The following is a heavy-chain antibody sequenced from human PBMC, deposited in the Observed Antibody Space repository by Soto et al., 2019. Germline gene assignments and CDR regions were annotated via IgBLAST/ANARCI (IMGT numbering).Heavy chain of an antibody. Sequence: EVQLVESGGGLVQPGGSLRLSCAASGFTFIDYWRSWVRQAPGKGLECVANIKTDGSEKYYVDPVKGRFTISRDNAKNSLYLQMNSLRAEDTAVYYCASSMGRGGNDYWGQGTLVAVSS. CDR3: ASSMGRGGNDY. CDR1: GFTFIDYW. V-gene: IGHV3-7*05. D-gene: IGHD3-10*01. J-gene: IGHJ4*02. CDR2: IKTDGSEK.